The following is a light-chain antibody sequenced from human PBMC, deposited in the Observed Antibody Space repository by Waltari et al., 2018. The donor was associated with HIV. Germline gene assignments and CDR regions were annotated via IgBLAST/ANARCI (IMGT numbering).Light chain of an antibody. CDR2: GNN. CDR1: NSNIGAAYD. CDR3: QSYDSSLSGSV. J-gene: IGLJ2*01. V-gene: IGLV1-40*01. Sequence: QSVLTQPPSVSGAPWQRVTISCTGSNSNIGAAYDVHWLQQLPGTAPKLVNYGNNNRPSGVPYRFSGSKSGTSASLAISGLQAEDEADYYCQSYDSSLSGSVFGGGTKLTVL.